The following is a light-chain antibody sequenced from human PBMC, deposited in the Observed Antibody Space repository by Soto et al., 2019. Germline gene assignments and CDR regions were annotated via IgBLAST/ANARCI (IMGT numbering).Light chain of an antibody. CDR1: QSVTSY. J-gene: IGKJ1*01. CDR2: ASS. V-gene: IGKV3-20*01. CDR3: QQYSTSQT. Sequence: EIVLTQSPGTLSLSPGERATLSCRASQSVTSYLAWYQQKPGQAPRLLIYASSTRATGIPDRFSGGGSGTDFTLTISRLEPEDFAVYYCQQYSTSQTFGQGTVLE.